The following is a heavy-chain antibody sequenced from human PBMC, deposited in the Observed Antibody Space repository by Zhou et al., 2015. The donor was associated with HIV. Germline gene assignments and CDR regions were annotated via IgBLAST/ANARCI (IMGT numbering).Heavy chain of an antibody. CDR2: INPSGGST. V-gene: IGHV1-46*01. J-gene: IGHJ4*02. CDR3: ARDRYYYDRRGEPDF. Sequence: QVQLVQSGAEVKKPGASVKVSCKASGYTFTSYYMHWVRQAPGQGLEWMGIINPSGGSTSYAQKFQGRVTMTRDTSTSTVYMELSSLRSEDTAVYYCARDRYYYDRRGEPDFWGQGTLVTVSS. CDR1: GYTFTSYY. D-gene: IGHD3-22*01.